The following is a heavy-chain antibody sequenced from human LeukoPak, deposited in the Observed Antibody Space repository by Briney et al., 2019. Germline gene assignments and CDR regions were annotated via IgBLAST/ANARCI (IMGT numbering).Heavy chain of an antibody. CDR1: GVSISSSSYY. CDR3: ARHSYFDY. CDR2: IYYSGSA. V-gene: IGHV4-39*01. Sequence: SETLSLTCTVSGVSISSSSYYWGWIRRPPGKGLEWIGSIYYSGSAYYNPSLKSRVTISVDTSKNQFSLKLSSVTAADTAVYYCARHSYFDYWGQGTLVTVSS. J-gene: IGHJ4*02.